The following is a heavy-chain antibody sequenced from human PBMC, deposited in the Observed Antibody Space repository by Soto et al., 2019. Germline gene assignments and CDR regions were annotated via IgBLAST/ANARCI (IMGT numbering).Heavy chain of an antibody. CDR1: GGSISSGGYY. D-gene: IGHD6-6*01. J-gene: IGHJ1*01. Sequence: SETLSLTCTVSGGSISSGGYYWSWIRQHPGKGLEWIGYIYYSGSTYYNPSLKSRVTISVDTSKNQFSLKLSSVTAADTAVYYCASTLEYPLTYFQHWGQGTLVTVSS. CDR2: IYYSGST. CDR3: ASTLEYPLTYFQH. V-gene: IGHV4-31*03.